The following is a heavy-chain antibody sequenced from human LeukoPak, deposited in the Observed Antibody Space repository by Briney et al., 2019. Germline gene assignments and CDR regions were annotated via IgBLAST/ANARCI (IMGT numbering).Heavy chain of an antibody. CDR2: INNSGST. V-gene: IGHV4-34*01. CDR1: GGSFSGYY. D-gene: IGHD3-10*01. CDR3: ARGSYYYGSGSHFDY. J-gene: IGHJ4*02. Sequence: PSETLSLTCAVYGGSFSGYYWSWIRQPPRKGLEWIGEINNSGSTNYNPSLKSRVTISVDTSKNQFSVRLSSVTAADTAVYYCARGSYYYGSGSHFDYGGQGTLVTVSS.